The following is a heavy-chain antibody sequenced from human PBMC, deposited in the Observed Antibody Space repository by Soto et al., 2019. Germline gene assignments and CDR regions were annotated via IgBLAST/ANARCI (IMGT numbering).Heavy chain of an antibody. CDR2: IIPIFGTA. CDR3: VRHDRAPEHFKH. D-gene: IGHD3-10*01. Sequence: QVQLVQSGAEVKKPVFSVKVSCKASGGTFSSYAISLVRQAPGHGLEWMGGIIPIFGTANYAQKFQGRVTIPAHKPTTTTYKEMTSLRHEEIAVYNKVRHDRAPEHFKHWETVALVTVSS. CDR1: GGTFSSYA. V-gene: IGHV1-69*14. J-gene: IGHJ1*01.